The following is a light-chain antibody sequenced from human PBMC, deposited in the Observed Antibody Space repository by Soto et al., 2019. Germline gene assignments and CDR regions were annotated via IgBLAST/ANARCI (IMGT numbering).Light chain of an antibody. CDR2: EVS. Sequence: QSALTQPPSVSGSPGQSGTISCTGTSSDVGRYNRVSWYQQPPGTAPKLMIYEVSNRPSGVPDRFSGSKSGNTASLTISGLQAEDEADYYCSSYTSSSTLVFGGGTKLTVL. CDR3: SSYTSSSTLV. CDR1: SSDVGRYNR. V-gene: IGLV2-18*02. J-gene: IGLJ2*01.